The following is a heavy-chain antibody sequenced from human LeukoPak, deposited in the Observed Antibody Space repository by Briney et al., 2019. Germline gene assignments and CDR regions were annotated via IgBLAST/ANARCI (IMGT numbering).Heavy chain of an antibody. D-gene: IGHD4-17*01. J-gene: IGHJ1*01. Sequence: GASVKVSCKASGYTFSNYGISWVRQAPGQGPEWMGWISGYNGKINYAQKFQGRVTMTTDTSTSTAYMELRSLRSDDTAVYYCARDDYGDYVSYFLHWGQGTLVIVSS. CDR2: ISGYNGKI. CDR1: GYTFSNYG. CDR3: ARDDYGDYVSYFLH. V-gene: IGHV1-18*01.